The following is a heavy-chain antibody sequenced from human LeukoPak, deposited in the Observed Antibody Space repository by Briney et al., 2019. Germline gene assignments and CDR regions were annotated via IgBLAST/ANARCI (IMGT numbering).Heavy chain of an antibody. CDR2: ISGSGGST. Sequence: GGSLRLSCAASGFTFSSYAMSWVRQAPGKGLEWVSAISGSGGSTYYADSVKGRFTISRDNSKNTLYLQMNSLRAEDTAVYYCARSITGTTRYFDYWGQGTLVTVSS. J-gene: IGHJ4*02. CDR1: GFTFSSYA. CDR3: ARSITGTTRYFDY. V-gene: IGHV3-23*01. D-gene: IGHD1-7*01.